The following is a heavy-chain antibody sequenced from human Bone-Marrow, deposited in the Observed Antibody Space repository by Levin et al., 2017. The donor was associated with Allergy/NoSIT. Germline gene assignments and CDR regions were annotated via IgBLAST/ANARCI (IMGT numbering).Heavy chain of an antibody. CDR2: VHHGGTT. Sequence: SETLSLTCTVSGDSITSSNWWTWVRHAPGKRLEWIGEVHHGGTTNYNPSLLGRVTVSLDKSNNQFSLTLNSVTAADTAVYFCARDGSGSYLPYWGQGTLVTVSS. CDR1: GDSITSSNW. V-gene: IGHV4-4*02. CDR3: ARDGSGSYLPY. J-gene: IGHJ4*02. D-gene: IGHD3-10*01.